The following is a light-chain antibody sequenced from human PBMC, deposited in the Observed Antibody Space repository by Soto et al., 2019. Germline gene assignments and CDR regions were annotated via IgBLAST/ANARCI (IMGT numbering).Light chain of an antibody. CDR1: QGISSY. CDR3: QQYENLPA. V-gene: IGKV1-8*01. CDR2: AAS. Sequence: AIRMTQSPSSFSASTGDRVTITCRASQGISSYLAWYQQKPGKAPKLLIYAASTLQSGVPSRFSGSGSGTEFTLTISSLQPDDFATYYCQQYENLPAFGQGTRLEIK. J-gene: IGKJ5*01.